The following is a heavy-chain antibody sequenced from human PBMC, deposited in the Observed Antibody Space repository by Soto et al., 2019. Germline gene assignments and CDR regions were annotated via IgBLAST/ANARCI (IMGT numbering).Heavy chain of an antibody. J-gene: IGHJ6*02. V-gene: IGHV1-8*01. CDR1: GYTFSDFD. CDR3: ARGNPFNYAGFDV. D-gene: IGHD3-16*01. Sequence: ASVKVSCKASGYTFSDFDINWLRQAAGQGPEWMGWMNAKSGDTFSAQRLQGKFNMTWDTSLSTAYMEVGSLTSDDAAIYYCARGNPFNYAGFDVWGQGTTGTVSS. CDR2: MNAKSGDT.